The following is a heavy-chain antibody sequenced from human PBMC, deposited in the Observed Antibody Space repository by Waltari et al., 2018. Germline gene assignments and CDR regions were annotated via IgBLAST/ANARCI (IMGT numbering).Heavy chain of an antibody. CDR1: GGSISSGGYY. CDR3: ARQSGAILGVVNGGASFLDY. Sequence: QVQLQESGPGLVKPSQTLSLTCTVSGGSISSGGYYWSWIRQHPGKGLEWIGYIYYSGSTYYNPALKSRVTISVDTSKNQFSLKLSSVTAADTAVYYCARQSGAILGVVNGGASFLDYWGQGTLVTVSS. D-gene: IGHD3-3*01. CDR2: IYYSGST. J-gene: IGHJ4*02. V-gene: IGHV4-31*03.